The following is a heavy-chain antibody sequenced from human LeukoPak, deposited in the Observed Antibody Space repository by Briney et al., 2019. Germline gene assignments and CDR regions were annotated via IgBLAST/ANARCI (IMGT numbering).Heavy chain of an antibody. CDR1: GGSFSGYY. D-gene: IGHD4-23*01. CDR3: ARHTLLRWILAYYGMDV. CDR2: INHSGST. J-gene: IGHJ6*02. V-gene: IGHV4-34*01. Sequence: SETLSLTCADYGGSFSGYYWSWIRQPPGKGLEWIGEINHSGSTNYNPSLKSRVTISVDTSKNQFSLKLSSVTAADTAVYYCARHTLLRWILAYYGMDVWGQGTTVTVSS.